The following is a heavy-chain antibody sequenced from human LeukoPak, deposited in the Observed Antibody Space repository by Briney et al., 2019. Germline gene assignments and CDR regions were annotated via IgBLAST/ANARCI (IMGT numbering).Heavy chain of an antibody. CDR3: ARGYCTNGVCLYYYGMDV. V-gene: IGHV1-8*01. Sequence: ASVKVSCKASGYTFTSYDINWVRQATGQGLEWMGWMNPNSGNTGYAQKFQGRVTMTRNTSISTAYMELSSLRSEDTAVYYCARGYCTNGVCLYYYGMDVWGQGTTVTVSS. D-gene: IGHD2-8*01. J-gene: IGHJ6*02. CDR2: MNPNSGNT. CDR1: GYTFTSYD.